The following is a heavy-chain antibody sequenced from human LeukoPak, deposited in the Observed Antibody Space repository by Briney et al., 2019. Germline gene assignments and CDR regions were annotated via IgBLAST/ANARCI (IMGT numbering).Heavy chain of an antibody. J-gene: IGHJ6*03. CDR1: GGTFSSYA. CDR2: LIPIFGTA. V-gene: IGHV1-69*05. Sequence: SVKVSCKASGGTFSSYAISWVRQAPGQGLEWMGRLIPIFGTANYAQKFQGRVTITTDESTSTAYMELSSLRSEDTAVYYCARGQRWLQLPRYYYYMDVWGKGTTVTVSS. CDR3: ARGQRWLQLPRYYYYMDV. D-gene: IGHD5-24*01.